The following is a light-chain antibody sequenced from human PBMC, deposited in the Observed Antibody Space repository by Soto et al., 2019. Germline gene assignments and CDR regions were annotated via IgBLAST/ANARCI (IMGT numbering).Light chain of an antibody. CDR3: QQYNNWPPDRT. Sequence: EIVMTQSPATLSVSPGARATLSCRASQSVSSNLAWYQQKPGQAPRLLIYGASTRAPGIPARFSGSGSGTEFTLTISSLQSEDFAIYFCQQYNNWPPDRTFGQGTKVEIK. J-gene: IGKJ1*01. CDR2: GAS. CDR1: QSVSSN. V-gene: IGKV3-15*01.